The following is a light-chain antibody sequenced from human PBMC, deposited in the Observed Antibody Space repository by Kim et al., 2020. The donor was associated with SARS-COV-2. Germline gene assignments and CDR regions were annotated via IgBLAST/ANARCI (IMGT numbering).Light chain of an antibody. Sequence: APGERATLSCRASQSVSGSDVAWYQQKPGQTPRLLIYDASIRATGIPDRFSGSGSRTDFTLTISGLQPEDFAVYYCQQYGTSPLTFGGGTKVDIK. CDR3: QQYGTSPLT. CDR2: DAS. V-gene: IGKV3-20*01. CDR1: QSVSGSD. J-gene: IGKJ4*01.